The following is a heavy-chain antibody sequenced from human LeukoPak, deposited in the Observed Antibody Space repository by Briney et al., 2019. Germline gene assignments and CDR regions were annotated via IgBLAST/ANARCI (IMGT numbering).Heavy chain of an antibody. CDR3: VPLNWNPPGDFDR. J-gene: IGHJ4*02. V-gene: IGHV3-7*01. D-gene: IGHD1-20*01. Sequence: GGSLRLSCAASGFSLSRYWMSWVRQAPGKGLEWVANIKDDGSDNYYVDSVKGRFSISKDNAKNSLYLQMNSLRVEDTAVYYCVPLNWNPPGDFDRWGQGTLVTVSS. CDR2: IKDDGSDN. CDR1: GFSLSRYW.